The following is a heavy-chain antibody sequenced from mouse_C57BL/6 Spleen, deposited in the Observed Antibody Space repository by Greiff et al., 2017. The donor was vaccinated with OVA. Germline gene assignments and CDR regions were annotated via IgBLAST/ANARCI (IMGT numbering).Heavy chain of an antibody. CDR2: IDPSDSET. V-gene: IGHV1-52*01. J-gene: IGHJ2*01. Sequence: QVQLQQPGAELVRPGSSVKLSCKASGYTFTSYWMHWVKQRPIQGLEWIGNIDPSDSETHYNQKFKDKATLTVDKSSSTAYMQLSSLTSEDSAVYYCARGSNYVGYFDYGGQGTTLTVSS. D-gene: IGHD2-5*01. CDR1: GYTFTSYW. CDR3: ARGSNYVGYFDY.